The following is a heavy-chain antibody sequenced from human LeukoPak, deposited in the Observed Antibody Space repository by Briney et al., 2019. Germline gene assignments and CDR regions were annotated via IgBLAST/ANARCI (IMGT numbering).Heavy chain of an antibody. CDR3: ARVRLDNNYYDSSGYYFDY. CDR2: IYSCGST. V-gene: IGHV3-66*01. D-gene: IGHD3-22*01. Sequence: GGSLRLSCAASGFTVSSNYMSCVRQAPGTGLEWVSVIYSCGSTHYADSVKGRFTISRDHSKNTLYLQMNSLRAEDTAVYYCARVRLDNNYYDSSGYYFDYWGQGTLVTVSS. CDR1: GFTVSSNY. J-gene: IGHJ4*02.